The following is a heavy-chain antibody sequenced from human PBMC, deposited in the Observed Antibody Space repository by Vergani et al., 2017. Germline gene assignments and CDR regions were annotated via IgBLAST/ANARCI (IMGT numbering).Heavy chain of an antibody. Sequence: EVQLLESGGGLVQPGGSLRLSCAASGFTFSSYAMSWVRQAPGKGLEWVSAISGSGGSTYYADSVKGRFTISRDNSKNSLYLQMNSLRAEDTAVYYCARDYGDFWSGYDYWGQGTLVTVSS. CDR2: ISGSGGST. CDR1: GFTFSSYA. J-gene: IGHJ4*02. D-gene: IGHD3-3*01. CDR3: ARDYGDFWSGYDY. V-gene: IGHV3-23*01.